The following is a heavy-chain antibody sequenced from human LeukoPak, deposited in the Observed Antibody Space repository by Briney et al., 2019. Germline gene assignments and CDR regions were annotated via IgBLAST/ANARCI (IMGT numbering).Heavy chain of an antibody. Sequence: GGSLRLSCAASGFTFSDYYMSWIRQAPGKGLEWVSYISSSGSTIYYADSVKGRFTISRDNAKNSLYLQMNSLRAEDTAVYYCARDKIVGATNFDYWGQGTLVTVSS. CDR2: ISSSGSTI. CDR1: GFTFSDYY. J-gene: IGHJ4*02. D-gene: IGHD1-26*01. CDR3: ARDKIVGATNFDY. V-gene: IGHV3-11*01.